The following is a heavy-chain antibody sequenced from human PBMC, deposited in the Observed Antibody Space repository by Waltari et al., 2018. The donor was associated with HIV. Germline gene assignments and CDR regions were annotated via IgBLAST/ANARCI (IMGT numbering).Heavy chain of an antibody. CDR3: ANDVATMWDQYYFDS. Sequence: QVQLVESGGGVVQPGRSLRLSCAASGFTFNSYGMHWVRQAPGKGLEWVAGRAYDGSNSDYAASVKGRFTISRDNSKNTLYLQMISLRAEDTAVYYCANDVATMWDQYYFDSWGQGTLVTVSS. V-gene: IGHV3-30*18. CDR2: RAYDGSNS. D-gene: IGHD5-12*01. J-gene: IGHJ4*02. CDR1: GFTFNSYG.